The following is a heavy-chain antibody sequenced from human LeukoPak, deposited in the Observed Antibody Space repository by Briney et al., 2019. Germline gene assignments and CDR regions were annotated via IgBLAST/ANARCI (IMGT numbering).Heavy chain of an antibody. CDR1: GFTFSSYA. V-gene: IGHV3-23*01. CDR3: AKERSLGVAAASNY. D-gene: IGHD6-13*01. CDR2: ISGSGDST. Sequence: PGRSLRLSCAASGFTFSSYAMSWVRQAPGKGLEWVSSISGSGDSTYYADSVKGRFTISRDNSKNTLYLQMNSLRAEDTAVYYCAKERSLGVAAASNYWGQGTLVTVSS. J-gene: IGHJ4*02.